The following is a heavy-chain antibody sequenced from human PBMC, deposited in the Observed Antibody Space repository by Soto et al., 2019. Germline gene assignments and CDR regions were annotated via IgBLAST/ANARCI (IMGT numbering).Heavy chain of an antibody. J-gene: IGHJ4*02. V-gene: IGHV4-30-2*01. CDR1: GGSISSGGYS. CDR2: IYHSGST. CDR3: ARGGGYTFDY. D-gene: IGHD3-16*01. Sequence: PSETLSLTCAVSGGSISSGGYSWSWIRQPPGKGLEWVGYIYHSGSTYYNPSLKSRVTISVDRSKNQFSLKLSSVTAADTAVYICARGGGYTFDYWGQGTLVTVSS.